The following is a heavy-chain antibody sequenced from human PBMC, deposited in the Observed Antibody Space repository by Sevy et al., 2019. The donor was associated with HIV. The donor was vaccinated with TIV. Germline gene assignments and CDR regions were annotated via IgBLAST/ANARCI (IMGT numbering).Heavy chain of an antibody. CDR2: IKQDGSEK. V-gene: IGHV3-7*01. D-gene: IGHD6-25*01. J-gene: IGHJ1*01. CDR1: GFTFSSYW. CDR3: AREPPYSAATPYFQH. Sequence: GGSLRLSCSASGFTFSSYWMSWVRQAPGKGLEWVANIKQDGSEKYYVDSVKGRFTIFRDNAKNSLFLQMSSLRAEDTAVYYCAREPPYSAATPYFQHWGQGTLVIVSS.